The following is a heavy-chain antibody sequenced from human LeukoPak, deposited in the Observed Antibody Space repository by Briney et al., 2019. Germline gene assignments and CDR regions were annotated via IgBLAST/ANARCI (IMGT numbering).Heavy chain of an antibody. V-gene: IGHV3-30-3*01. D-gene: IGHD6-19*01. CDR1: GFTFSSYA. CDR3: AREGIAVAGTAHFDY. Sequence: GGSLRLSCAASGFTFSSYAMHWVRQAPGKGLEWVAVISYDGSNKYYADSVKGRFTISRDNSKNTLYLQMSSLRAEGTAVYYCAREGIAVAGTAHFDYWGQGTLVTVSS. J-gene: IGHJ4*02. CDR2: ISYDGSNK.